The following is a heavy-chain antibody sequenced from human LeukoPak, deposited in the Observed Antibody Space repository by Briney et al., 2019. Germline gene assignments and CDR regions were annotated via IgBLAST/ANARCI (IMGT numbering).Heavy chain of an antibody. V-gene: IGHV3-30*02. J-gene: IGHJ4*02. D-gene: IGHD4-11*01. CDR1: GFIFNSYG. Sequence: GGSLRLSCAASGFIFNSYGMHWVRQAPGKGLDWVAFIRYDESKEYYADSVKGRFTISRDNSRTTLYLLMNSLRAEDTAVYYCAKDAAANVDYPYYFDYWGQGALVTVSS. CDR3: AKDAAANVDYPYYFDY. CDR2: IRYDESKE.